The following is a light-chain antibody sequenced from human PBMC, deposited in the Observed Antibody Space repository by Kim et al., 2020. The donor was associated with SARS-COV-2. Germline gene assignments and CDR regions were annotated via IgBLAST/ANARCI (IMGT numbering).Light chain of an antibody. Sequence: ATPGEKVTITCRLTQNIARYLAWFQQRPGKAPQLLNDAAYTLHTGAPSRFSGSGSGTDFTLTINPLQSEDSATYFCQQYFDFPYTFGLGTKLEI. J-gene: IGKJ2*01. CDR1: QNIARY. CDR2: AAY. CDR3: QQYFDFPYT. V-gene: IGKV1D-8*01.